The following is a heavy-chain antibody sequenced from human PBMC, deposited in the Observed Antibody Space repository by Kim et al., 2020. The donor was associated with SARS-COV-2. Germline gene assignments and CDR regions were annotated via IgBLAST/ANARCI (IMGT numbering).Heavy chain of an antibody. V-gene: IGHV3-21*01. J-gene: IGHJ6*02. CDR1: GFTFSSYS. D-gene: IGHD5-12*01. Sequence: GGSLRLSCAASGFTFSSYSMNWVRQAPGKGLEWVSSISSSSSYIYYADSVKGRFTISRDNAKNSLYLQMNSLRAEDTAVYYCARDGAEEIVATILTWGYYYYYGMDVWGQGTTVTVSS. CDR2: ISSSSSYI. CDR3: ARDGAEEIVATILTWGYYYYYGMDV.